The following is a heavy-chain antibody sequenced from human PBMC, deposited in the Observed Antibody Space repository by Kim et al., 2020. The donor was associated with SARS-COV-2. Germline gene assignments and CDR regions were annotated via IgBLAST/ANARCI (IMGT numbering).Heavy chain of an antibody. CDR2: LINDGHT. J-gene: IGHJ4*02. V-gene: IGHV3-23*01. CDR1: GITFDSYA. Sequence: GGSLRLSCAASGITFDSYAMSWVRQAPGKGLELVSSLINDGHTKYTDSVKGRFSISSDNSRTTLYLQMNSLRSDDTAVYYCAKYEGHGSGTYTYWGQGTLVVVSS. D-gene: IGHD3-10*01. CDR3: AKYEGHGSGTYTY.